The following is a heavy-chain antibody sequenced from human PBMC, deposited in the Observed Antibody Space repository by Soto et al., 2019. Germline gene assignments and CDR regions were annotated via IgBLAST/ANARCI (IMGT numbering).Heavy chain of an antibody. V-gene: IGHV4-30-2*01. Sequence: SETLSLTCAVSGGSISSGGYSWSWIRQPPGKGLEWIGYIYHSGSTYYNPSLKSRVTISVDTSKNQFSLKLSSVTAADTAVYYCARDGSGFLYYGMDVWGQGTTVTVSS. J-gene: IGHJ6*02. CDR3: ARDGSGFLYYGMDV. D-gene: IGHD3-3*01. CDR1: GGSISSGGYS. CDR2: IYHSGST.